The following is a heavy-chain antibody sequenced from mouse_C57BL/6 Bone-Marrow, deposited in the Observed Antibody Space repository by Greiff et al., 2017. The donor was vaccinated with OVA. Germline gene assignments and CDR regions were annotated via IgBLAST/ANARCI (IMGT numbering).Heavy chain of an antibody. CDR1: GYTFTSYW. D-gene: IGHD1-1*01. J-gene: IGHJ4*01. Sequence: QVQLQQPGAELVRPGTSVKLSCKASGYTFTSYWMHWVKQRPGQGLEWIGVIDPSDSYTNYNQKFKGKATLTVDTSSSTAYMQLSSLTSEDSAVYYCARGFTTVVARMDYWGQGTSVTVSS. V-gene: IGHV1-59*01. CDR2: IDPSDSYT. CDR3: ARGFTTVVARMDY.